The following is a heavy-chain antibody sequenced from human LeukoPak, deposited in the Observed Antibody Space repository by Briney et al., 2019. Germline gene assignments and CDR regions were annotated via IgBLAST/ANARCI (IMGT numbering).Heavy chain of an antibody. D-gene: IGHD6-13*01. J-gene: IGHJ6*02. CDR1: GFTFSSYG. Sequence: QSGRSLRLSCAASGFTFSSYGMHWVRQAPGKGLEWVAVISYDGSNKYYADSVKGRFTISRDNSKNTLYPQMNSLRAEDTAVYYCAKDLKSSSWYLGGSGMDVWGQGTTVTVSS. CDR2: ISYDGSNK. V-gene: IGHV3-30*18. CDR3: AKDLKSSSWYLGGSGMDV.